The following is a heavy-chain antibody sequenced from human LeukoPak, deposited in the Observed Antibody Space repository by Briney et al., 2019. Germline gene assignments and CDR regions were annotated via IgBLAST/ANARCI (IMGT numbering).Heavy chain of an antibody. CDR1: GFTFSSYG. D-gene: IGHD2-15*01. CDR2: ISGSGGST. J-gene: IGHJ5*02. V-gene: IGHV3-23*01. Sequence: PGGTLRLSCAASGFTFSSYGMSWVRQAPGKGLEWVSAISGSGGSTYYADSVKGRFTISRDNSKNTLYLQMNSLRAEDTAVYYCAKDLKGLMVAANWFDPWGQGTLVTVSS. CDR3: AKDLKGLMVAANWFDP.